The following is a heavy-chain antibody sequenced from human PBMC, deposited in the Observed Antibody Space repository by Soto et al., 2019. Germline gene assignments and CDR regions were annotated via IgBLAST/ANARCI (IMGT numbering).Heavy chain of an antibody. V-gene: IGHV1-69*08. D-gene: IGHD7-27*01. CDR1: GGTFSSFT. Sequence: QVQLVQSGAEVKKPGSSVKVSCKTYGGTFSSFTITWVRQAPGQGLEWMGSIIPILGRANYAQKFQDRVTITADKSTSTAYMELSSLGSEDTAMYYCARGPNSLGDYWGQGTLFTVSS. J-gene: IGHJ4*02. CDR3: ARGPNSLGDY. CDR2: IIPILGRA.